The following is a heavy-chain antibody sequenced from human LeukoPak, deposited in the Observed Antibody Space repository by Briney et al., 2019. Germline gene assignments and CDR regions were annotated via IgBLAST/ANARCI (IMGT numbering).Heavy chain of an antibody. CDR3: ARNYYDSSGYFDY. CDR2: ISGSGGST. J-gene: IGHJ4*02. CDR1: GFTFSSYG. D-gene: IGHD3-22*01. V-gene: IGHV3-23*01. Sequence: GGSLRLSCAASGFTFSSYGMSWVRQAPGKGLEWVSAISGSGGSTYYADSVKGRFTISRDNAKNSLYLQMNSLRAEDTALYYCARNYYDSSGYFDYWGQGTLVTVSS.